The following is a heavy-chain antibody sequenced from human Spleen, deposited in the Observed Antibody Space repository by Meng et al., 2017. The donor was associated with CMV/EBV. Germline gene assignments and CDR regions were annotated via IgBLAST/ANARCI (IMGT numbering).Heavy chain of an antibody. V-gene: IGHV1-8*01. CDR2: MNPNSGKT. CDR3: ARDSEWFGVANYFDY. Sequence: ASVKVSCKASGYSFTNYDVSWVRQATGQGLEWMGRMNPNSGKTDYAQMFQGRVTMTTDTSTSTAYMELRSLRSDDTAVYYCARDSEWFGVANYFDYWGQGALVTVSS. D-gene: IGHD3-3*01. J-gene: IGHJ4*02. CDR1: GYSFTNYD.